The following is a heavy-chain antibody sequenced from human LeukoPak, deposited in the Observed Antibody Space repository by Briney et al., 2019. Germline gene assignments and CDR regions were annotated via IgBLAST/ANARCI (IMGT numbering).Heavy chain of an antibody. CDR1: GFTFSSYW. J-gene: IGHJ4*02. V-gene: IGHV3-48*02. Sequence: GGSLRLSCAATGFTFSSYWMNWVRQAPGKGLEWISYISTTGSTIFYADSVKGRFTISRDNAKISLFLQMNSLRDEDTAVYYCVRDFRSADYWGQGTLVTVSS. CDR3: VRDFRSADY. CDR2: ISTTGSTI.